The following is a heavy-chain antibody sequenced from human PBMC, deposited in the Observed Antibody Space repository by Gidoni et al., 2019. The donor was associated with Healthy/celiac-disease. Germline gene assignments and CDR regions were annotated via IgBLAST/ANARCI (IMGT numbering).Heavy chain of an antibody. D-gene: IGHD1-26*01. J-gene: IGHJ4*02. V-gene: IGHV4-34*01. CDR2: INHSGRT. Sequence: QVQLQQWGAGLLKPSETLSLTCAVYGGSFSGYYRSWIRQPPGKGLEWIGEINHSGRTNYNPSLKSRVTISVDTSKNQFSLKLSSVTAADTAVYYCARLVGAPYYFDYWGQGTLVTVSS. CDR1: GGSFSGYY. CDR3: ARLVGAPYYFDY.